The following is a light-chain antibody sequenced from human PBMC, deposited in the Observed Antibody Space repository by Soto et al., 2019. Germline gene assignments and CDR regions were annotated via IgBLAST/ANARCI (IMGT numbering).Light chain of an antibody. CDR2: DVT. CDR3: SSFTSSMTNV. V-gene: IGLV2-14*01. CDR1: SGDVGGYNS. J-gene: IGLJ1*01. Sequence: QRVLTQPASGSGSPGQAISISYTGTSGDVGGYNSVSWYQQHPGKAPKLILYDVTDRPSGVSYRFSGSKSGNTASLTISGLQAADEADYFCSSFTSSMTNVFGSGTKVTVL.